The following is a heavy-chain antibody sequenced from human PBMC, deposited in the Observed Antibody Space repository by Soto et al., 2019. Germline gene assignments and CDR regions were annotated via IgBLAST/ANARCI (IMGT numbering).Heavy chain of an antibody. Sequence: EVKLVESGGGLVQPGGSLKLSCAASGFTFSGSTIHWVRQTSGKGLEWVSRIPSKTHTYATAYAASVKGRFTISRDDSKNTAYLQMNSLKTEDTAVYYCARQHLDVPVASAIDYWGQGTLVTVSS. CDR3: ARQHLDVPVASAIDY. D-gene: IGHD6-19*01. CDR2: IPSKTHTYAT. CDR1: GFTFSGST. J-gene: IGHJ4*02. V-gene: IGHV3-73*02.